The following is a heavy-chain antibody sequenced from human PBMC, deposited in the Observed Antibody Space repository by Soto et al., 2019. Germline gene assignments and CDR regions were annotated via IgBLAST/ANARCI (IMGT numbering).Heavy chain of an antibody. J-gene: IGHJ5*02. CDR1: GFTFNSYA. D-gene: IGHD3-10*01. Sequence: GGSLRLSCAASGFTFNSYAMSWVRQAPGKGLEWVSAISASGDSTYYADAVKGRFTISRDNSKNTLYLEMNSLRAEDTALYYCAKTRLKVIPGIFWFDPWGQGNLVTVSS. V-gene: IGHV3-23*01. CDR2: ISASGDST. CDR3: AKTRLKVIPGIFWFDP.